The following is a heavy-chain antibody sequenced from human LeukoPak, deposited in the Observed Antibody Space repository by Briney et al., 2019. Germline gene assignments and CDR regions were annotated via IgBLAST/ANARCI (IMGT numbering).Heavy chain of an antibody. CDR1: GFTFSSYW. J-gene: IGHJ4*02. Sequence: GGSLRLSCAASGFTFSSYWMSWVRQAPGKGLEWVANIKQDGGEKYYVDSVKGRFTISRDNSKNTLYLQMNSLRAEDTAVYYCASQYYDFWSGYYNYWGQGTLVTVSS. D-gene: IGHD3-3*01. V-gene: IGHV3-7*03. CDR3: ASQYYDFWSGYYNY. CDR2: IKQDGGEK.